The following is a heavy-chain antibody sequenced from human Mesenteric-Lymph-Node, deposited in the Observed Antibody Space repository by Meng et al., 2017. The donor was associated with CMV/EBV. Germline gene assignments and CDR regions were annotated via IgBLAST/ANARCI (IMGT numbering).Heavy chain of an antibody. CDR3: AKDDIFYHGSGRNYNYGMDV. J-gene: IGHJ6*02. Sequence: GGSLRLSCVASGFTFSAHGMHWVRQAPGKGLEWVAFIRYDGSDEYYADSVKGRFTISRDNSKNTLYLEMYNLRADDAAVYYCAKDDIFYHGSGRNYNYGMDVWGQGTTVTVSS. V-gene: IGHV3-30*02. D-gene: IGHD3-10*01. CDR1: GFTFSAHG. CDR2: IRYDGSDE.